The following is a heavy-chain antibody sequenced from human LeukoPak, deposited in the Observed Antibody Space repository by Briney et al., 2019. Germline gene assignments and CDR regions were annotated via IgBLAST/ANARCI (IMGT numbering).Heavy chain of an antibody. CDR3: ARDFCSSKACPFRDDAFDI. CDR1: GFTFSSYA. CDR2: ISGSGGST. D-gene: IGHD2-2*01. V-gene: IGHV3-23*01. Sequence: PGGSLRLSCAASGFTFSSYAMSWVRQAPGKGLEWVSAISGSGGSTYYADSVKGRFTISRDNFKNILYFDMNSLRVEDTAVYYCARDFCSSKACPFRDDAFDIWGQGTKVTVSS. J-gene: IGHJ3*02.